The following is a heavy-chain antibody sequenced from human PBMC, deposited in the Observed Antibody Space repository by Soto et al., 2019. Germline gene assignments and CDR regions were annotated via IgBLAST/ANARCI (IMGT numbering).Heavy chain of an antibody. CDR2: INHSGST. J-gene: IGHJ4*02. D-gene: IGHD2-2*01. CDR3: ARGPEGDCSKISY. Sequence: SETLSLTCAVYGGCFIGYYWSWIRQPPGKGLEWIGEINHSGSTNYNPSLKSRVTISVDTSKNQFSLKLSSVTAADTAVYYCARGPEGDCSKISYWGQGTLVTV. CDR1: GGCFIGYY. V-gene: IGHV4-34*01.